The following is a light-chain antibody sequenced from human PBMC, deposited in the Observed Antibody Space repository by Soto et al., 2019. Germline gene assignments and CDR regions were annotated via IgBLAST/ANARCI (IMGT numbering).Light chain of an antibody. J-gene: IGLJ3*02. Sequence: QSALSQPPSASGSTGQSVTISCTGTSSDVGGYNYVSWYQQHPGKAPNLMVYEVNKRPSGVPDRFSGSKSGNTASLTVSGLQADDVADYYCISHVGRNNLWVFGGGTTLTVL. CDR3: ISHVGRNNLWV. CDR2: EVN. CDR1: SSDVGGYNY. V-gene: IGLV2-8*01.